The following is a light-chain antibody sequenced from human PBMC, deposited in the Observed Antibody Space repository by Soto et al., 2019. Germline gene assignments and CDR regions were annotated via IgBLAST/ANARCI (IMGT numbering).Light chain of an antibody. CDR3: QQYNNCPPWT. Sequence: TVLTQSPGSLSVSPGERATLSSRAIQSVSSNLAWYQQKPGQTPRLFIYGASRRASGVPDRFSGSGSGTEFTLTIISLQSEDFAVYYCQQYNNCPPWTFGQGTKVDI. CDR1: QSVSSN. J-gene: IGKJ1*01. CDR2: GAS. V-gene: IGKV3D-15*01.